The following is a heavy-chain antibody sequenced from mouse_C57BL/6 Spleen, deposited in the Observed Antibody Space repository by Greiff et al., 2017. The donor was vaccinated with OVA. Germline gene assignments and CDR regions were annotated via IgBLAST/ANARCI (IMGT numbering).Heavy chain of an antibody. CDR1: GFTFSSYA. CDR2: ISDGGSYT. V-gene: IGHV5-4*01. J-gene: IGHJ1*03. CDR3: ARDPSTVDWYFDV. D-gene: IGHD1-1*01. Sequence: EVKLVESGGGLVKPGGSLKLSCAASGFTFSSYAMSWVRQTPEKRLEWVATISDGGSYTYYPANVKGRFTISRDNAKNNLYLQMSHLKSEDTAMYYCARDPSTVDWYFDVWGTATTVTVSS.